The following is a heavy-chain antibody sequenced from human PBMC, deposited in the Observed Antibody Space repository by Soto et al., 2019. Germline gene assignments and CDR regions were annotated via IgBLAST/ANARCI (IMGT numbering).Heavy chain of an antibody. V-gene: IGHV4-31*03. J-gene: IGHJ5*02. D-gene: IGHD2-2*01. Sequence: QVQLQESGPGLVKPSQTLSLTCTVSGGSISSGGYYWSWIRQHPGKGLEWIGYIYYSGSTYYNPSLKSRVTMSADTSKNRFALKRSSVTAADTAVYYCARGGAYCSSTSCYGGNWFDPWGQGTLVTVSS. CDR2: IYYSGST. CDR3: ARGGAYCSSTSCYGGNWFDP. CDR1: GGSISSGGYY.